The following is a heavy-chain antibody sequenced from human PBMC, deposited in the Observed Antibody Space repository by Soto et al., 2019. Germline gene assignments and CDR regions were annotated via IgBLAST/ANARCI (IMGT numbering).Heavy chain of an antibody. CDR3: ARPIARDQSSDY. V-gene: IGHV3-11*01. D-gene: IGHD3-10*01. CDR1: GFTFSDYY. Sequence: GGSLRPSCAASGFTFSDYYMSWIRQAPGKGLEWVSYISSSGSTIYYADSVKGRFTISRDNAKNSLYLQMNSLRAEETAVYYCARPIARDQSSDYWGQGTLVTVSS. CDR2: ISSSGSTI. J-gene: IGHJ4*02.